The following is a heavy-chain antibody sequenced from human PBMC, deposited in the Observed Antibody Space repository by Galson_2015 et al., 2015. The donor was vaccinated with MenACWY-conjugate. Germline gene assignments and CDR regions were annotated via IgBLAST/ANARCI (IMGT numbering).Heavy chain of an antibody. J-gene: IGHJ5*02. Sequence: SLRLSCAASGFSFSSYWMHWVRQAPGKGLEWVSSISATSATIYYADSVKGRFTISRDNAKNSLYLKMNSLRAEDTAVYYCARTAGSVPPWGLGTLVTVSS. CDR1: GFSFSSYW. CDR2: ISATSATI. CDR3: ARTAGSVPP. D-gene: IGHD6-13*01. V-gene: IGHV3-21*01.